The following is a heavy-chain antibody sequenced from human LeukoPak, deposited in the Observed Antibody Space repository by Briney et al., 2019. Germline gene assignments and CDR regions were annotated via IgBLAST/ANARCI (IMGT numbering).Heavy chain of an antibody. Sequence: ASVKVSCKTSGYTFTSYGISWVRQAPGQGLEWMGWISAYNGNTNYAQKLQGRVTMTTDTSTSTAYMELRSLRSDDTAVYYCARRRSNSGSYYADYWGQGTLVTVSS. D-gene: IGHD1-26*01. V-gene: IGHV1-18*01. CDR3: ARRRSNSGSYYADY. J-gene: IGHJ4*02. CDR2: ISAYNGNT. CDR1: GYTFTSYG.